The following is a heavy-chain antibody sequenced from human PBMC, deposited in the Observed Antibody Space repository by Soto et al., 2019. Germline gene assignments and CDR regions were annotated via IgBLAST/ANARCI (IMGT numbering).Heavy chain of an antibody. V-gene: IGHV4-39*01. J-gene: IGHJ6*02. Sequence: QLQLQESGPGLVKPSETLSLTGTVSGGSISSSSYYWVWIRQPPVKGLELMGSIFYSGATYYNPSLKSRVTISVDTSKNQFSLKLCSVTAADTAVYYCARRLYYDSSGFEGGGMDVWGQGTTVTFSS. CDR3: ARRLYYDSSGFEGGGMDV. CDR2: IFYSGAT. CDR1: GGSISSSSYY. D-gene: IGHD3-22*01.